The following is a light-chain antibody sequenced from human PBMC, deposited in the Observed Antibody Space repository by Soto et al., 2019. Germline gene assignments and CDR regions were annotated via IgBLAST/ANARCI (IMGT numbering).Light chain of an antibody. V-gene: IGKV3-15*01. Sequence: EVGMTQYPVTLSVSPGERATLSCRASQSVSSSYLAWYQQKPGQAPRLLIYGASTRATGIPARFSGSGSGTEFTLTISSLQSEDFAVYFCQQYNIWPQTFGQGTKVDIK. CDR2: GAS. CDR3: QQYNIWPQT. CDR1: QSVSSSY. J-gene: IGKJ1*01.